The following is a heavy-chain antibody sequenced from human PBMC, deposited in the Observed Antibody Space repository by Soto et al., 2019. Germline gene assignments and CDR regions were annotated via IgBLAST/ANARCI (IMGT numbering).Heavy chain of an antibody. J-gene: IGHJ6*02. D-gene: IGHD2-21*02. Sequence: QVQPVQSGAEVKKPRASVKVSCKASGYTFSSYGNSWVRQAAGQGLEWMGWISAYNGNTNYAQKLQGRVTITTDTSTSTAYMELRSVRSDDTAVYYCARDRAIVVVTGGMDVWGQGTTVTVSS. V-gene: IGHV1-18*01. CDR2: ISAYNGNT. CDR3: ARDRAIVVVTGGMDV. CDR1: GYTFSSYG.